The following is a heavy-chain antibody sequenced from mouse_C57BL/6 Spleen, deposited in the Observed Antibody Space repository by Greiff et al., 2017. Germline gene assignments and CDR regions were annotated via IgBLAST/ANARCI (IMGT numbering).Heavy chain of an antibody. Sequence: QVQLQQSGPELVKPGASVKISCKASGYSFTSYYIHWVKQRPGQGLEWIGWIYPGSGNTKYNEKFKGKATLTADTSSSTAYMQLSSLTAEDAAVYYCAREEGGYYGRLVACWGQGTLVTVSA. J-gene: IGHJ3*01. D-gene: IGHD1-2*01. CDR3: AREEGGYYGRLVAC. CDR2: IYPGSGNT. V-gene: IGHV1-66*01. CDR1: GYSFTSYY.